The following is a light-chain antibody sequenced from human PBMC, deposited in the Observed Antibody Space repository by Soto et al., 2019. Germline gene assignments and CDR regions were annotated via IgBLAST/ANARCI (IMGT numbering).Light chain of an antibody. V-gene: IGKV3-20*01. CDR3: QQYGGSPRT. CDR1: QSVFNNN. J-gene: IGKJ2*01. Sequence: EIVLTQSPGTLSLSPGERATLSCRASQSVFNNNLAWYQQKPGQAPRLLMFGASSRATGIPDRFSGSGSGTDFTLTISRLEPEDVAIDHCQQYGGSPRTFGQGTKLEIK. CDR2: GAS.